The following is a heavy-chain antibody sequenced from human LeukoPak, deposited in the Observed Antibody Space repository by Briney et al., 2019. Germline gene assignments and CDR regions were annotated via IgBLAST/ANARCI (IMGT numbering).Heavy chain of an antibody. D-gene: IGHD1-26*01. CDR2: ISSSSSTI. V-gene: IGHV3-48*01. J-gene: IGHJ3*02. Sequence: GGSLRLSCAASGFTFSSYWMHWVRQAPGKGLEWVSYISSSSSTIYYADSVKGRFTISRDNAKNSLYLQMNSLRAEDTAVYYCARSSGGSHSFDAFDIWGQGTMVTVSS. CDR1: GFTFSSYW. CDR3: ARSSGGSHSFDAFDI.